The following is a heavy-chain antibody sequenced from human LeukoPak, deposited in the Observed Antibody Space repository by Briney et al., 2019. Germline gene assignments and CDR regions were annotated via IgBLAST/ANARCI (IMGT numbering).Heavy chain of an antibody. CDR3: AKSPRKLRYSDWLLSDPDYYYYGMDV. V-gene: IGHV3-30*18. D-gene: IGHD3-9*01. CDR1: GFTFSSYG. J-gene: IGHJ6*04. Sequence: PGGSLRLSCAASGFTFSSYGMHWVRQAPGKGLEWVAVISYDGSNKYYADSVKGRFTISRDNSKNTLYLQMNSLRAEDTAVYYCAKSPRKLRYSDWLLSDPDYYYYGMDVWGKGTTVTVSS. CDR2: ISYDGSNK.